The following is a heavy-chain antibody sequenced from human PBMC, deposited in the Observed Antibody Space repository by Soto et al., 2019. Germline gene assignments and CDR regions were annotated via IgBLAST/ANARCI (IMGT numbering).Heavy chain of an antibody. CDR3: ARGTPLYSSSSRPENDFDY. CDR1: GGSFSGYY. D-gene: IGHD6-6*01. V-gene: IGHV4-34*01. CDR2: INHSGST. Sequence: SETLSLTCAVYGGSFSGYYWSWIRQPPGKGLEWIGEINHSGSTNYNPSLKSRVTISVDTSKNQFSLKLSSVTAADTAVYYCARGTPLYSSSSRPENDFDYWGQGTLVTVSS. J-gene: IGHJ4*02.